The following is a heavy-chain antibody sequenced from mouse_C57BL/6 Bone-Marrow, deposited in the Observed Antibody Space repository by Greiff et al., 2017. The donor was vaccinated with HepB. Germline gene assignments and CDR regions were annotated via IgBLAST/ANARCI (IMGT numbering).Heavy chain of an antibody. Sequence: QVQLQQSGAELVKPGASVKLSCKASGYTFTEYTIHWVKQRSGQGLEWIGWFYPGSGSIKYNEKFKDKATLTADKSSSTVYMELSRLTSEDSAVYFCARHGEGYGNYAVHWYFDVWGTGTTVTVSS. V-gene: IGHV1-62-2*01. D-gene: IGHD2-10*02. CDR1: GYTFTEYT. CDR2: FYPGSGSI. J-gene: IGHJ1*03. CDR3: ARHGEGYGNYAVHWYFDV.